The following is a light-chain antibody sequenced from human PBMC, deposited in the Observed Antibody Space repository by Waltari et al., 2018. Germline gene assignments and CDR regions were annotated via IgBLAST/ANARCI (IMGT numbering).Light chain of an antibody. J-gene: IGKJ1*01. CDR1: QSVTSNY. V-gene: IGKV3-20*01. CDR2: GAS. Sequence: EIVLTQSPGTLSLSPGERATLSCRTIQSVTSNYLAWYQQKPGQAPRRLIYGASSRATGIPDRLSGSGSGTDFTLTISRLEPEDFAVYYCQQYGSSPRTFGQGTKVEIK. CDR3: QQYGSSPRT.